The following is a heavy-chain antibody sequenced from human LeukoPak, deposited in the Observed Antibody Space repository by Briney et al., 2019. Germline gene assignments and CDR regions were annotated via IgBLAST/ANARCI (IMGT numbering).Heavy chain of an antibody. Sequence: GGSLRLSCAASGFTFTDYYMGWIRQAPGKGLEWLSFISGSGTTIFCADSVKGRFTISRDNAKNSVDLQMNSLRAEDTAVYYCGRDFGLVGTKRSFDLWGQGTMVTVSS. J-gene: IGHJ3*01. CDR3: GRDFGLVGTKRSFDL. CDR2: ISGSGTTI. CDR1: GFTFTDYY. V-gene: IGHV3-11*01. D-gene: IGHD1-7*01.